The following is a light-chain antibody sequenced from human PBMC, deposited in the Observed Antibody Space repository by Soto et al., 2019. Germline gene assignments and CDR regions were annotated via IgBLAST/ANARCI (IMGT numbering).Light chain of an antibody. CDR3: QQYGTSPYA. J-gene: IGKJ2*01. CDR1: QSVSDNY. Sequence: EIVLTQSPGTLSLFPGERATLSCRASQSVSDNYLAWYQQKPGQTPRLLIYGASSRATGIPDRFTGSGSVTDVTLTISRLEPEDFAVYCGQQYGTSPYAFGQGTKLEI. V-gene: IGKV3-20*01. CDR2: GAS.